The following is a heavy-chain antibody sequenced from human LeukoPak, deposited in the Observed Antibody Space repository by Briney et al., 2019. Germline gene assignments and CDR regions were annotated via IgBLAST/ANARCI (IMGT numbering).Heavy chain of an antibody. D-gene: IGHD3-10*01. J-gene: IGHJ5*02. CDR2: IKQDGSEK. CDR1: GFTFRNYW. V-gene: IGHV3-7*01. CDR3: ARLLGNYGSGSYYRPGEFDP. Sequence: GGSLRLSCAASGFTFRNYWMSWVRQAPGKGLEWVANIKQDGSEKYYVDSVKDRFTIPRDNAKNSLYLQMYSLRADDTAVYYCARLLGNYGSGSYYRPGEFDPWGQGTLVTVSS.